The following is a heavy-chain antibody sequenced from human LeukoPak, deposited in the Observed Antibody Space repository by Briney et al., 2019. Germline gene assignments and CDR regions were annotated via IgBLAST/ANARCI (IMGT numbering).Heavy chain of an antibody. CDR3: ARDVLYDYVWGSYRPQPRAKLENFDY. J-gene: IGHJ4*02. V-gene: IGHV1-18*01. D-gene: IGHD3-16*02. Sequence: ASVKVSCKASGYTFTSYGISWVRQAPGQGLEWMGWISAYNGNTNYAQKLQGRVTMTTDTSTSTAYMELRSLRSDDTAVYYCARDVLYDYVWGSYRPQPRAKLENFDYWGQGTLVTVSS. CDR2: ISAYNGNT. CDR1: GYTFTSYG.